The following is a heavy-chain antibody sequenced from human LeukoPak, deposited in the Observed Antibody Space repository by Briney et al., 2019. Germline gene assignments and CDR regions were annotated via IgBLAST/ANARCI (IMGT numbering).Heavy chain of an antibody. CDR3: ARAGYCSSTSCYYYYYYMDV. V-gene: IGHV3-7*01. J-gene: IGHJ6*03. CDR1: GFTFSSYW. CDR2: IKQDGSEK. Sequence: GGSLRLSCAASGFTFSSYWMSWVRQAPGKGLEWVANIKQDGSEKYYVDSVKGRFTISRDNAKNSLYLQMNRLRAEDTAVYYRARAGYCSSTSCYYYYYYMDVWGKGTTVTVSS. D-gene: IGHD2-2*01.